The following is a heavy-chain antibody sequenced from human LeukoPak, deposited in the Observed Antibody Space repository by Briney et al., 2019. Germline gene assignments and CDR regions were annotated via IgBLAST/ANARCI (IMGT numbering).Heavy chain of an antibody. Sequence: PSETLSLTCNVSGDSISSDYWSWIRQPPGKGLEWIGHIYYSGSTNYNPSLKSRVTISVDASKNHFSLKVSSVTAADTAVYYCARHYSGSYLESRPDKYYFDYWGQGTLVTVSS. CDR2: IYYSGST. CDR1: GDSISSDY. J-gene: IGHJ4*02. D-gene: IGHD1-26*01. CDR3: ARHYSGSYLESRPDKYYFDY. V-gene: IGHV4-59*01.